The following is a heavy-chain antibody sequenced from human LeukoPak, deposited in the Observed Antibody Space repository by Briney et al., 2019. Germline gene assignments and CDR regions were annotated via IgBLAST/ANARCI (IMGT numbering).Heavy chain of an antibody. Sequence: PGGSLRLSCAASGFTFSSYAMHWVRQAPGKGLEWVAVISYDGSNKYYADSVKGRFTISRDNSKNTLYLQMNSLRAEDTAVYYCARDPGTYYDILTGYSHFDYWGQGTLVTVSS. J-gene: IGHJ4*02. CDR2: ISYDGSNK. D-gene: IGHD3-9*01. CDR1: GFTFSSYA. CDR3: ARDPGTYYDILTGYSHFDY. V-gene: IGHV3-30-3*01.